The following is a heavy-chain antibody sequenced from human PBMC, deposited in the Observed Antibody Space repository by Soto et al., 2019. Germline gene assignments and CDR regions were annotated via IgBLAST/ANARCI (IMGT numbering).Heavy chain of an antibody. CDR2: IYYSGST. CDR3: ARLEGSGSYYHRHFDY. CDR1: GGSISSYY. D-gene: IGHD3-10*01. J-gene: IGHJ4*02. Sequence: QVQLQESGPGLVKPSETLSLTCTVSGGSISSYYWSWIRQPPGKGLEWIGYIYYSGSTNYNPSLKSRVTISVDTSKNQFALKESSVTAADTAVYYCARLEGSGSYYHRHFDYWGQGTLVTVSS. V-gene: IGHV4-59*08.